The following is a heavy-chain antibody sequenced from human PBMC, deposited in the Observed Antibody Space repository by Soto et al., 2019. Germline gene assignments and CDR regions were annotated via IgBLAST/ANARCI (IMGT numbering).Heavy chain of an antibody. Sequence: QDQSVQSGAEVKKPGSSVKVSCKASGGTFSSHTFSWVRQAPGQGLEWMGRIIPALGTATYAQKSQVRVTITADESATTVYMELNCLRSEDTSVYYCARPVFGDYWYFDLWCRGTLVTVSS. V-gene: IGHV1-69*08. CDR1: GGTFSSHT. CDR2: IIPALGTA. J-gene: IGHJ2*01. CDR3: ARPVFGDYWYFDL. D-gene: IGHD4-17*01.